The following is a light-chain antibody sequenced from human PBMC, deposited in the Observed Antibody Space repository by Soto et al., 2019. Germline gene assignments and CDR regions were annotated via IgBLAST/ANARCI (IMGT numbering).Light chain of an antibody. J-gene: IGKJ1*01. CDR2: AAS. V-gene: IGKV1-9*01. CDR1: QDISSY. Sequence: DIQLTQSPSFLSASVGDRVTITCRASQDISSYLAWYQQRPGKVPRFLTHAASTLQSGVPSRFSATGSGTAFTLTSSSLQPEDFATSYCQQLNRFPRTFGQGTKV. CDR3: QQLNRFPRT.